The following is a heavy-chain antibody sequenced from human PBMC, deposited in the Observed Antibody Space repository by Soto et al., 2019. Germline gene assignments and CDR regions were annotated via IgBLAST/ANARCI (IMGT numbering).Heavy chain of an antibody. D-gene: IGHD6-13*01. CDR2: IYYSGST. Sequence: SETLSLTCTVSGGSISSGGYYWSWIRQHPGKGLEWIGYIYYSGSTYYNPSLKSRVTISVDTSKNQFSLKLSSVTAADTAVYYCAGDFLQQLANDYYYYYGMDVWGQGTTVTAP. V-gene: IGHV4-31*03. CDR3: AGDFLQQLANDYYYYYGMDV. J-gene: IGHJ6*02. CDR1: GGSISSGGYY.